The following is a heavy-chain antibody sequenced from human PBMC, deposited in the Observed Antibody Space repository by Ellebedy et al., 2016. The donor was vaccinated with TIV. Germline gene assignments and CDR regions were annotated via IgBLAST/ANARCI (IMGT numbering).Heavy chain of an antibody. J-gene: IGHJ3*02. Sequence: SETLSLTCAVYGGSFSGYYWSWIRQPPGKGLEWIGEINHGGSTNYNPSFKSRVTISVDTSKNQFSRKLSSVTAADTAVYYCARRPNYEIHAFDIWGQGTMVTVSS. D-gene: IGHD3-3*01. V-gene: IGHV4-34*01. CDR2: INHGGST. CDR3: ARRPNYEIHAFDI. CDR1: GGSFSGYY.